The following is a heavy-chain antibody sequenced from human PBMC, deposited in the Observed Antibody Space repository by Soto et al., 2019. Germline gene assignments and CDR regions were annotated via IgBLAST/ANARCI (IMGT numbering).Heavy chain of an antibody. Sequence: GASVKVSCKASGYTFTSYYMHWVRQAPGQGLEWMGIINPSGGSTSYAQKFQGRVTMTRDTSTSTVYMELSSLRSEDTAVYYCARVIGIAAAGISVWFDPWGQGTLVTVSS. J-gene: IGHJ5*02. D-gene: IGHD6-13*01. CDR3: ARVIGIAAAGISVWFDP. V-gene: IGHV1-46*01. CDR2: INPSGGST. CDR1: GYTFTSYY.